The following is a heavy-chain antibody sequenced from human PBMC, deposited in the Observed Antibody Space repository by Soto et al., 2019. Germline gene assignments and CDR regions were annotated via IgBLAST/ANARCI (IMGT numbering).Heavy chain of an antibody. J-gene: IGHJ4*02. CDR2: ITPYNGKT. CDR3: ARDTSHYFDH. V-gene: IGHV1-18*01. D-gene: IGHD2-2*01. Sequence: ASVKVSCKASGYTFITYGVTWVRQAPGQGLEWMGWITPYNGKTHHAQKFQDRVTMTTDTAATTAYMELRSLTSDDAAMYFCARDTSHYFDHWGQGILVTVS. CDR1: GYTFITYG.